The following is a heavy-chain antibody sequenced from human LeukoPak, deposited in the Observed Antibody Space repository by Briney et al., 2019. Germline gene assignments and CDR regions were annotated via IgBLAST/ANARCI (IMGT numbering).Heavy chain of an antibody. CDR1: GGSISSYY. CDR3: ARYRGTYGYYFDY. V-gene: IGHV4-59*01. J-gene: IGHJ4*02. Sequence: SETLSLTCSVSGGSISSYYWSWIRQSPENGLEWIGYIYNSGNTNYNLFLKSRVTISADTSKNQFSLKLTSVAAADTAVYYCARYRGTYGYYFDYWGQGKLVIVSS. CDR2: IYNSGNT. D-gene: IGHD5-24*01.